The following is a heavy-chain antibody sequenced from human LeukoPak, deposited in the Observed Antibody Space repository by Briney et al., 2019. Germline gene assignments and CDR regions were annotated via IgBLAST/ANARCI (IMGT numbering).Heavy chain of an antibody. Sequence: SETLSLTCSVSGSSISSGYYWGWIRQPPGKGLEWIGSIYHSGSTYYNPSLKSRVTISVDTSKNQFSLKLSSVTAADTAVYYCARVNYRARKDAFDIWGQGTMVTVSS. CDR2: IYHSGST. V-gene: IGHV4-38-2*02. CDR3: ARVNYRARKDAFDI. D-gene: IGHD4-11*01. J-gene: IGHJ3*02. CDR1: GSSISSGYY.